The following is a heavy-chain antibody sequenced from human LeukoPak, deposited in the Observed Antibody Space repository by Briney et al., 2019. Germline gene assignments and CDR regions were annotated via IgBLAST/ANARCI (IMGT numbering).Heavy chain of an antibody. CDR1: GFTFSRYW. CDR2: INSDGSST. J-gene: IGHJ3*02. D-gene: IGHD3/OR15-3a*01. Sequence: PGGSLRLSCAASGFTFSRYWMHWVRHAPGKGLPWVSRINSDGSSTYYADSVKGRFTTSRDNAKNALHLQMNSLTAEDTAVYYCVLDLFSSFAFDIWGQGTMVTVSS. V-gene: IGHV3-74*01. CDR3: VLDLFSSFAFDI.